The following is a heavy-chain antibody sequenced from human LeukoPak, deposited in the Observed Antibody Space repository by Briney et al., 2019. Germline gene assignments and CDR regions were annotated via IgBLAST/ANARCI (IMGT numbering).Heavy chain of an antibody. J-gene: IGHJ4*02. D-gene: IGHD1-26*01. Sequence: TSVKLSCKASEYMFTSKDISGERQATGQGPKWMGWMNPNSGNTGYAQKFQGRVTLTRNTSISTAYMELSSLRSEDTAVYYCATGDGSGSLYFDYWGQGTLVTVSS. V-gene: IGHV1-8*01. CDR1: EYMFTSKD. CDR3: ATGDGSGSLYFDY. CDR2: MNPNSGNT.